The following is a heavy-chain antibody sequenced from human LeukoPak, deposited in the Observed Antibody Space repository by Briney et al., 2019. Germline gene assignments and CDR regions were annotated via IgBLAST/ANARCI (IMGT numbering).Heavy chain of an antibody. V-gene: IGHV4-59*08. CDR1: GGSISSYY. D-gene: IGHD4-17*01. J-gene: IGHJ4*02. Sequence: SETLSLTCTVSGGSISSYYWSWIRQPPGKGLEWIGYIYYSGSTNYNPSLKSRVTTSVDTSKNQFSLKLSSVTAADTAVYYCARHARRDYVVDYWGQGTLVTVSS. CDR3: ARHARRDYVVDY. CDR2: IYYSGST.